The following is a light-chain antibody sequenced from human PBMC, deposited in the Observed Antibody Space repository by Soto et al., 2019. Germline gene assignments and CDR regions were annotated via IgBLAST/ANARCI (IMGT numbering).Light chain of an antibody. J-gene: IGLJ1*01. CDR2: GNN. V-gene: IGLV1-44*01. CDR1: SSNIGSNS. CDR3: AAWEDSLNARYV. Sequence: QSALTQPPSASGTPGRRVTISCSGSSSNIGSNSVNWYQQVPGTAPKLLIFGNNQRPSGVPARFSGSKSGTSASLAISGLQSEDEADYYCAAWEDSLNARYVFGTGTKVTVL.